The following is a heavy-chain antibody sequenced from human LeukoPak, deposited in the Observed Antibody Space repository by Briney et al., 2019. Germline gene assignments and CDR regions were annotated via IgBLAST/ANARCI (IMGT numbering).Heavy chain of an antibody. D-gene: IGHD3-22*01. CDR1: GFTFSNHY. J-gene: IGHJ4*02. CDR3: ARLHYYYDSSGYTYYFDY. Sequence: GGSLRLSCTASGFTFSNHYMNWVRQAPGKGLEWVANIKQDGSEKYYVDSVKGRFTISRDNAKNSLYLQMNSLRAEDTAVYYCARLHYYYDSSGYTYYFDYWGQGTLVTVSS. V-gene: IGHV3-7*03. CDR2: IKQDGSEK.